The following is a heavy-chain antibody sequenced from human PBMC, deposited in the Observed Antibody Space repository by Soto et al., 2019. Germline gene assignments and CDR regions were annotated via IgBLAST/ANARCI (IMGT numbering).Heavy chain of an antibody. Sequence: ASVKVSCKASGYTFTSYGISWVRQAPGQGLEWMGWISSYNGNTNYAQKVHGRVTLTTDTSTSTTYMELRSLRSDDTAVYYCARGPRYCSATTCFSGVTWFDPWGQGTLVTVSS. J-gene: IGHJ5*02. CDR1: GYTFTSYG. D-gene: IGHD2-2*01. CDR2: ISSYNGNT. CDR3: ARGPRYCSATTCFSGVTWFDP. V-gene: IGHV1-18*04.